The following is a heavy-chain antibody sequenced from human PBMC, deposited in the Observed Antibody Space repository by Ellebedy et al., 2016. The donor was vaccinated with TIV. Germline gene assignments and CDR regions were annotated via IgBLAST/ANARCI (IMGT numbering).Heavy chain of an antibody. D-gene: IGHD1-26*01. Sequence: GESLKISCAASGFTFSSYWMSCVRQAPGKGLEWVANIKQDGSKRFYVDSVKGRITISRDIAKNSLYLQMNNLRAEDTAVYYCARDTLVGVTDSYFDYWGQGTLVTVSS. CDR1: GFTFSSYW. J-gene: IGHJ4*02. V-gene: IGHV3-7*03. CDR3: ARDTLVGVTDSYFDY. CDR2: IKQDGSKR.